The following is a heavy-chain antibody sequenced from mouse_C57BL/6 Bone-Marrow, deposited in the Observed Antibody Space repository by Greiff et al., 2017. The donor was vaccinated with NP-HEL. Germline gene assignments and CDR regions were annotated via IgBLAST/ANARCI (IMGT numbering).Heavy chain of an antibody. D-gene: IGHD1-1*01. J-gene: IGHJ1*03. Sequence: VQLKQSGPVLVKPGASVKMSCKASGYTFTDYYMNWVKQSHGKSLEWIGVINPYNGGTSYNQKFKGKATLTVDKSSSTAYMELNSLTSEDSAVYYCASDGSSYRWYFDVWGTGTTVTVSS. CDR2: INPYNGGT. CDR1: GYTFTDYY. V-gene: IGHV1-19*01. CDR3: ASDGSSYRWYFDV.